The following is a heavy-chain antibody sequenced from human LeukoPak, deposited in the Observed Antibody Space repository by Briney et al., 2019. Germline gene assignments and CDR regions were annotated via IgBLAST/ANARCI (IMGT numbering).Heavy chain of an antibody. D-gene: IGHD4-17*01. J-gene: IGHJ4*02. CDR1: AFIFSGHW. Sequence: GGSLRLSCEGSAFIFSGHWMNWVRQTPGKGLEWVASIKEDGSERQYVDFVKGRFSISRDNTKGSLFLQLNSLRAEDTAVYYCARASGTTAYFDYWGQGTLVTVSS. V-gene: IGHV3-7*03. CDR3: ARASGTTAYFDY. CDR2: IKEDGSER.